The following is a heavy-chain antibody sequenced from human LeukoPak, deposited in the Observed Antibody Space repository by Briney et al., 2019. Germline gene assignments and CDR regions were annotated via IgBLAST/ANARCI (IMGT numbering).Heavy chain of an antibody. D-gene: IGHD4-17*01. Sequence: SETLSLTCTVSGGSISSYYWSWIRQPPGKGLEWIGYIYTSGSTNYNPSLKSRVTISVDTSKNQFSLKLSSVTAADTAVYYCARYDYGDYGSSIDYWGQGTLVTVSS. CDR1: GGSISSYY. CDR2: IYTSGST. V-gene: IGHV4-4*09. CDR3: ARYDYGDYGSSIDY. J-gene: IGHJ4*02.